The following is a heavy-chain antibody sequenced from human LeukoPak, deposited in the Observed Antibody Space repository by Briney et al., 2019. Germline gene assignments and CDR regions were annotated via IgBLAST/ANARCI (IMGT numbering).Heavy chain of an antibody. J-gene: IGHJ4*02. D-gene: IGHD2-8*02. CDR2: IWSDESNY. CDR1: GFIFRNYG. V-gene: IGHV3-33*01. CDR3: ARGRGCTGGTCYFDF. Sequence: GGSLRLSCAASGFIFRNYGMHWVRQAPGKGLEWVAIIWSDESNYYYADSVKGRFAISRDISKSTLYLQMNSLRDGDTAVYYCARGRGCTGGTCYFDFWGQGTQVTVSS.